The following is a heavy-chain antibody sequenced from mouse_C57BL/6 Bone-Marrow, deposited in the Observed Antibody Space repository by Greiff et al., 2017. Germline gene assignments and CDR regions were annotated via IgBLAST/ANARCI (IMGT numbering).Heavy chain of an antibody. V-gene: IGHV1-76*01. CDR2: IYPGSGNT. J-gene: IGHJ2*01. CDR1: GYTFTDYY. D-gene: IGHD1-1*01. CDR3: ARGPLTTVVYFDY. Sequence: VKLVESGAELVRPGASVKLSCKASGYTFTDYYINWVKQRPGQGLEWIARIYPGSGNTYYNEKFKGKATLTAEKSSSTAYMQLSSLTSEDSAVYFCARGPLTTVVYFDYWGQGTTLTVSS.